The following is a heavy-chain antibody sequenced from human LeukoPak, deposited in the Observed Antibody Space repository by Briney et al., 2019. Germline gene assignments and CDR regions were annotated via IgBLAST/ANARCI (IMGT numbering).Heavy chain of an antibody. V-gene: IGHV3-23*01. CDR2: ISGSGGST. J-gene: IGHJ4*02. Sequence: PGASLRLSCAASGFTFSSYAMSWVRQAPGKGLEWVSAISGSGGSTYYADSVQGRFTISRDNSKNTLYLQMNSLRAEDTAVYYCAGNGGGIAAAIDYWGQGTLVTVSS. D-gene: IGHD6-13*01. CDR3: AGNGGGIAAAIDY. CDR1: GFTFSSYA.